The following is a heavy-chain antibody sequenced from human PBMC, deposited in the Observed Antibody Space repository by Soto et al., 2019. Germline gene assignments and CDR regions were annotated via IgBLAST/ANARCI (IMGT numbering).Heavy chain of an antibody. Sequence: ASVKVSCKASGYTFTGYYMHWVRQAPGQGLEWMGWINPNSGGTNYAQKFQGWVTMTRDTSISTAYMELSRLRSDDTAVYYCARGVGWELLKEDPDYDGMDVWGQGTTVTVSS. D-gene: IGHD1-26*01. J-gene: IGHJ6*02. CDR1: GYTFTGYY. CDR3: ARGVGWELLKEDPDYDGMDV. V-gene: IGHV1-2*04. CDR2: INPNSGGT.